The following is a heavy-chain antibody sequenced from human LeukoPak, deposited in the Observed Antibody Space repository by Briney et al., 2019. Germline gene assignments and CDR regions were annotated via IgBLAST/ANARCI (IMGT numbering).Heavy chain of an antibody. CDR1: GVSFSGYY. CDR3: AGGYSYGLNYFDY. J-gene: IGHJ4*02. Sequence: SETLSLTCAVYGVSFSGYYWSWIRQPPGKGLEWIGEINHSGSTNYSPSLKSRVTISVDTSKNQFFLKLSSVTAADTAVYYCAGGYSYGLNYFDYWGQGALVTVSS. V-gene: IGHV4-34*01. D-gene: IGHD5-18*01. CDR2: INHSGST.